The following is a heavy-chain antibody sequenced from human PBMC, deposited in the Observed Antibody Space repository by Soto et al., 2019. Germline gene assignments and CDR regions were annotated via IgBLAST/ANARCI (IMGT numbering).Heavy chain of an antibody. D-gene: IGHD3-22*01. V-gene: IGHV1-46*01. CDR3: ARSLVVKSWFDP. J-gene: IGHJ5*02. CDR1: GYTFTRYY. Sequence: ASVKVSCKASGYTFTRYYIHWVRQAPGQGLEWMGVINPSGGSTTYAQKFQGRVTMTRDTSTSTVYMDLSSLRSEDTAVYYCARSLVVKSWFDPWGQGTLVTVSS. CDR2: INPSGGST.